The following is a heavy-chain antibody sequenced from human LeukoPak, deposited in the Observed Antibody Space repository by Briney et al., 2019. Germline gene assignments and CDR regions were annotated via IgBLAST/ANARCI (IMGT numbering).Heavy chain of an antibody. J-gene: IGHJ3*02. CDR3: ARDLELRYFDWFPPHDAFDI. Sequence: GGSLRLSCAASGFTFSSYALSWVRQAPGKGLEWVSPMTSDGGGTYSADSVKGRFTVSRDNSKNTLFLQMIRLRSDDTAVYYCARDLELRYFDWFPPHDAFDIWGQGTMVTVSS. D-gene: IGHD3-9*01. CDR2: MTSDGGGT. CDR1: GFTFSSYA. V-gene: IGHV3-23*01.